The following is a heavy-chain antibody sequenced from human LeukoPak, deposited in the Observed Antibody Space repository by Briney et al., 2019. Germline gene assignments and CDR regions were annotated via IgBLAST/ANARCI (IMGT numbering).Heavy chain of an antibody. Sequence: GGSLRLSCAASGFTFSSYWMHWVRQAPGKGLVWVSRINSDGSSTSYADSVKGRFTISRDNAKNTLYLQMNSLRAEDTAVYYCARAGSGSYPAGDVDYWGQGTLVTVSS. CDR2: INSDGSST. V-gene: IGHV3-74*01. CDR1: GFTFSSYW. D-gene: IGHD1-26*01. J-gene: IGHJ4*02. CDR3: ARAGSGSYPAGDVDY.